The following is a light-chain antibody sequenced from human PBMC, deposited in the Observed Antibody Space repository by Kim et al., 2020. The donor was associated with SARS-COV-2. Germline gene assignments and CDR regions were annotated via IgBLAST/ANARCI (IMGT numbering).Light chain of an antibody. J-gene: IGKJ4*01. CDR3: QQYAYLVT. Sequence: IVLTQSPGTLSLSPGERAILSCRASQTVSSSYFAWYQQKPGQAPSLLIYGAFNRATGIPDRFSVSGSGTDFILTISRLEPEDSAVYYCQQYAYLVTFGGGTKVDIK. CDR2: GAF. V-gene: IGKV3-20*01. CDR1: QTVSSSY.